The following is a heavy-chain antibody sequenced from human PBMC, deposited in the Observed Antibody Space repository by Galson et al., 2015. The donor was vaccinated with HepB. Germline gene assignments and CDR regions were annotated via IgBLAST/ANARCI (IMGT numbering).Heavy chain of an antibody. CDR2: IKQDGSEK. Sequence: SLRLSCAASGFTFSSYWMSWVRQAPGKGLEWVANIKQDGSEKYYVDSVKGRFTISRDNAKNSLYLQMNSLRAEDTAVYYCARGDSWFGEFMDVWGQGTTVTVSS. V-gene: IGHV3-7*03. CDR3: ARGDSWFGEFMDV. CDR1: GFTFSSYW. J-gene: IGHJ6*02. D-gene: IGHD3-10*01.